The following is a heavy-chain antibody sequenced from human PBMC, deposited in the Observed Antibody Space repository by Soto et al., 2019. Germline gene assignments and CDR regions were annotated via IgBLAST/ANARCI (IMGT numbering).Heavy chain of an antibody. J-gene: IGHJ5*02. Sequence: PGGSLRLSCAAPGFTFSSYGMHWVRQAPGKGLEWVAVIWYDGSNKYYADSVKGRFTISRDNSKNTLYLQMNSLRAEDTAVYYCARCAENLAAAGQEDWFDPWGQGTLVTVSS. D-gene: IGHD6-13*01. CDR1: GFTFSSYG. CDR3: ARCAENLAAAGQEDWFDP. CDR2: IWYDGSNK. V-gene: IGHV3-33*01.